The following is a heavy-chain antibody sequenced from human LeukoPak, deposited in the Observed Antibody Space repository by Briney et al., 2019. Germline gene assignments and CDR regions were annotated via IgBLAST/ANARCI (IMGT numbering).Heavy chain of an antibody. J-gene: IGHJ4*02. CDR3: AKQDIRSSAWYD. CDR2: IRSNGDTT. V-gene: IGHV3-23*01. CDR1: GFTFSSLA. D-gene: IGHD6-19*01. Sequence: GGSLRLSCTASGFTFSSLAMTWVRQALGKGLEWVSTIRSNGDTTYNADSVKGRFTISRDNSKNTLYLQMNSLRAEDTAVYYCAKQDIRSSAWYDWGQGTLVTVSS.